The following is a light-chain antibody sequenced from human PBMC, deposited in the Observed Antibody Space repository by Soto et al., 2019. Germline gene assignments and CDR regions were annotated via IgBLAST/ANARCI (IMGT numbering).Light chain of an antibody. Sequence: EIVLTQSPGTLSLSPGERATLSCRASQGVSSSYLACYNQKLVQAPSRLIYGASSSATGIPDRFSGSGSGTDFTLTISRLEPEDFAVYYCQQYGSSPRTFGGGTKVESK. CDR3: QQYGSSPRT. J-gene: IGKJ4*01. CDR2: GAS. CDR1: QGVSSSY. V-gene: IGKV3-20*01.